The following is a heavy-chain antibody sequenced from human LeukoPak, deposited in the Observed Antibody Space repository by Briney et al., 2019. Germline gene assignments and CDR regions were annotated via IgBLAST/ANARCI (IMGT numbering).Heavy chain of an antibody. V-gene: IGHV1-46*01. CDR3: ARAVSQYLYYAMDV. Sequence: ASVKVSCKASGYTFISYYIHWVRQGPGQGLEWMGIINPSGGSPSYAQKFQGRVTLTRDTSTSTVYMELSSLRSEDTAVYYCARAVSQYLYYAMDVWGQGTTVTVSS. D-gene: IGHD2-8*01. CDR1: GYTFISYY. CDR2: INPSGGSP. J-gene: IGHJ6*02.